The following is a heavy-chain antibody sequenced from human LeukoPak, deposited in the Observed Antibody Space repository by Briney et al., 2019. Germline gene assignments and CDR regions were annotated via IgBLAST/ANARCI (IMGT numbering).Heavy chain of an antibody. CDR2: IYYSGST. D-gene: IGHD3-22*01. Sequence: SETLSLTCTVSGGSISSSSHYWGWTRQPPGRGLEWIGTIYYSGSTYYNPSLKSRVTISVDTSKNQFSLKLSSVTAADTAVYYCARRPASNYYDTSAAFDIWGQGTMVTVSS. CDR1: GGSISSSSHY. CDR3: ARRPASNYYDTSAAFDI. V-gene: IGHV4-39*01. J-gene: IGHJ3*02.